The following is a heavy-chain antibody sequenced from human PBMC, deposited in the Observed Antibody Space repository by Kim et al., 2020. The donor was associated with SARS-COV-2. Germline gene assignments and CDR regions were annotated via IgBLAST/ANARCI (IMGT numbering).Heavy chain of an antibody. J-gene: IGHJ6*02. V-gene: IGHV3-30*18. CDR2: ISYDGSNK. CDR1: GFTFSSYG. CDR3: VKGDSYYYYGMDV. Sequence: GGSLRLSCAASGFTFSSYGMHWVRQAPGKGLEWVAVISYDGSNKYYADSVKGRFTISRDNSKNTLYLQMNSLRAEDTAVYYCVKGDSYYYYGMDVWGQGT.